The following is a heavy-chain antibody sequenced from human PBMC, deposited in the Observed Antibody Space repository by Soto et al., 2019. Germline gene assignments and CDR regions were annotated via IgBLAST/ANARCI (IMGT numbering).Heavy chain of an antibody. Sequence: SETLSLTCTVSGDSVSTAYWSWIRQPPGKRLEYIGFIYNGGSPNYNPSLESRVTISPDTSKNQFSLKLTSVTAADTAVYYCARGEWFLRGYGMDFWGRGTTVTVSS. D-gene: IGHD3-3*01. CDR2: IYNGGSP. J-gene: IGHJ6*02. CDR3: ARGEWFLRGYGMDF. V-gene: IGHV4-59*02. CDR1: GDSVSTAY.